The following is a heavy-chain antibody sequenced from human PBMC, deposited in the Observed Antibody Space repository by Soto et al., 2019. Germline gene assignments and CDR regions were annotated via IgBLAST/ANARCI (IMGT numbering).Heavy chain of an antibody. CDR3: AKDDMELSSSPVFDY. Sequence: GGSLRLSCAASGFTFSSYGMHWVRQAPGKGLEWVAVISYDGSNKYYADSVKGRFTISRDNSKNTLYLQMNSLRAEDTAVYYCAKDDMELSSSPVFDYWGQGTLVTVSS. D-gene: IGHD6-6*01. J-gene: IGHJ4*02. V-gene: IGHV3-30*18. CDR2: ISYDGSNK. CDR1: GFTFSSYG.